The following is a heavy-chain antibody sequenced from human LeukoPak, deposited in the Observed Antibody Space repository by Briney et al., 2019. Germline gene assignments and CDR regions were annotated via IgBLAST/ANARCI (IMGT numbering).Heavy chain of an antibody. CDR2: ISYDGGNK. CDR3: AKLATVTTFDY. V-gene: IGHV3-30*18. Sequence: GGSLRLSCAASGFTFSSYGMHWVRQAPGKGLEWVAVISYDGGNKYYADSVKGRFTISRDNSKNTLYLQMNSLRAEDTAVYYCAKLATVTTFDYWGQGTLVTVSS. CDR1: GFTFSSYG. J-gene: IGHJ4*02. D-gene: IGHD4-11*01.